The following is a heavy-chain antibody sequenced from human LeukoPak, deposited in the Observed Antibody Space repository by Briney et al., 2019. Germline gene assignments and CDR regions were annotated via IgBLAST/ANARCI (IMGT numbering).Heavy chain of an antibody. CDR2: IYFSGST. J-gene: IGHJ4*02. Sequence: PSETLSLTCTVSGGSISGSSYYWGWIRQPPGKGLEWIGGIYFSGSTYYNPSLKSRVTISVDTSKNQSSLKLSSVTAADTAVYYCARHPTTTVVPDWGQGTLVTVSS. CDR3: ARHPTTTVVPD. D-gene: IGHD4-23*01. CDR1: GGSISGSSYY. V-gene: IGHV4-39*01.